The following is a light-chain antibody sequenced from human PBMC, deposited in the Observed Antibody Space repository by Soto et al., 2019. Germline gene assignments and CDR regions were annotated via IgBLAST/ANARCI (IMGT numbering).Light chain of an antibody. Sequence: EIVLTQSPATLSLSPGERATFSCRASQNISSYLAWYQQKPGQAPRLLIYGASSRATGIPDRFSGSGSGTDFTLTISRLEPEDFAVYYCQQYGSSPGITFGGGTKVDIK. CDR3: QQYGSSPGIT. J-gene: IGKJ4*01. CDR2: GAS. CDR1: QNISSY. V-gene: IGKV3-20*01.